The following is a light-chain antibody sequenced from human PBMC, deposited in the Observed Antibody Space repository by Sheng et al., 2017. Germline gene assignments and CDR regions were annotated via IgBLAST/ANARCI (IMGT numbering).Light chain of an antibody. V-gene: IGKV3-15*01. CDR3: QQRSNWPPT. Sequence: EIVMTQSPATLSVSPGERVTFSCRASQDVSSSVAWYQHKPGQAPRLLIYGASKRETGIPARFSGSGSGTEFILTISSLQSEDFAVYYCQQRSNWPPTFGQGTRLEIK. J-gene: IGKJ5*01. CDR2: GAS. CDR1: QDVSSS.